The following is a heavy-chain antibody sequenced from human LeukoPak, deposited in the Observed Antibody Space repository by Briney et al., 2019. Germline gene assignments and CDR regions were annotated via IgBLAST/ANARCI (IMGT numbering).Heavy chain of an antibody. Sequence: GGSLRLSCAASGFTFSSYAMSWVRQAPGKGLEWVSAISGSGGSTYYADSVKGRFTISRDNSKNTLYLQMNSLRAEDTAVYYCAKSENWNDYFNYYYYMDVWGKGTTVTVSS. CDR1: GFTFSSYA. J-gene: IGHJ6*03. CDR3: AKSENWNDYFNYYYYMDV. D-gene: IGHD1-1*01. V-gene: IGHV3-23*01. CDR2: ISGSGGST.